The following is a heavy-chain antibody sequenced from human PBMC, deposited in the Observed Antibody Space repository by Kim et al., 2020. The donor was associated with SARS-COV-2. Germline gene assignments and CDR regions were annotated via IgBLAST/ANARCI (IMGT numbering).Heavy chain of an antibody. CDR2: ISSSSSYI. V-gene: IGHV3-21*01. J-gene: IGHJ3*02. CDR3: ARDPAGYYDRNSRWAFDI. D-gene: IGHD3-22*01. CDR1: GFTFSSYS. Sequence: GGSLRLSCAASGFTFSSYSMNWVRQAPGKGLEWVSSISSSSSYIYYADSVKGRFTISRDNAKNSLYLQMNSLRAEDTAVYYCARDPAGYYDRNSRWAFDIWGQGTMVTVSS.